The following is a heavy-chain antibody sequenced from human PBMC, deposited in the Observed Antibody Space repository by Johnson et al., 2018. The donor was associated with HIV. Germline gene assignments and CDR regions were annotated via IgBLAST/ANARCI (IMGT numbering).Heavy chain of an antibody. D-gene: IGHD6-6*01. V-gene: IGHV3-9*01. CDR1: GFTFDDYA. Sequence: VQLVESGGNVVQPGRSLRLSCAASGFTFDDYAMHWVRQAPGNGLEWVSGLSWNSGSIGYADSVKGRFTIYRDNAKNSLYLQMNSLRAEDTALYYCARDVREYSSSFDAFDIWGQGTMVTVSS. J-gene: IGHJ3*02. CDR3: ARDVREYSSSFDAFDI. CDR2: LSWNSGSI.